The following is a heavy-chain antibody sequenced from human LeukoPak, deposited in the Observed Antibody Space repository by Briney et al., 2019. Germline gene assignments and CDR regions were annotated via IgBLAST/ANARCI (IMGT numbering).Heavy chain of an antibody. D-gene: IGHD6-13*01. CDR1: GFTFSSYS. CDR2: ISSSSSYI. V-gene: IGHV3-21*01. Sequence: GGSLRLSCAASGFTFSSYSMNWVRQAPGKGLEWVSSISSSSSYIYYADSVKGRFTISRDNAKNSLYLQMNSLRAEDTAVYYCARDPRPYSTHDHFDYWGQGTLVTVSS. CDR3: ARDPRPYSTHDHFDY. J-gene: IGHJ4*02.